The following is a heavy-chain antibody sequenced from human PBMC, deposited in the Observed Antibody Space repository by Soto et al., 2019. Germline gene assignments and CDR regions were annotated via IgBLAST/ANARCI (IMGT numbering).Heavy chain of an antibody. CDR1: GFTFSNYG. Sequence: PGGSLRLSCAASGFTFSNYGMHWVRQAPGKGLEWVAVISYDGSNKYYADSVKGRFTISRDNSKNTLYLQMNSLRAEDTAVYYCAKDLGSGSYLFDAFDIWGQGTMGTVS. CDR2: ISYDGSNK. J-gene: IGHJ3*02. V-gene: IGHV3-30*18. D-gene: IGHD1-26*01. CDR3: AKDLGSGSYLFDAFDI.